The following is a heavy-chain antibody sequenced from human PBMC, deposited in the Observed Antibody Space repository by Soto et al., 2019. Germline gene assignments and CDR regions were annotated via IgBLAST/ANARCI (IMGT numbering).Heavy chain of an antibody. CDR3: ARAPGSGWYYFDY. V-gene: IGHV4-59*01. CDR2: LYYSGST. D-gene: IGHD6-19*01. Sequence: SETLSLTCTVSGGSISNYYWSWIRQPPGKGLEWIGYLYYSGSTNYNPSLKSRVTISVDTSKNQFSLKLNSVTAADTAMYYCARAPGSGWYYFDYWGQGTLVTVSS. CDR1: GGSISNYY. J-gene: IGHJ4*02.